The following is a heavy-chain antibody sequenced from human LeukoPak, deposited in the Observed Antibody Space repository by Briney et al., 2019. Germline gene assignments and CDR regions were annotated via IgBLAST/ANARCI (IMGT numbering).Heavy chain of an antibody. D-gene: IGHD2-2*02. CDR1: GFIFSRYK. Sequence: QPGGSLRLSCAASGFIFSRYKMSWVRQAPGKGLEWVASIKQDGSEKYYVDSVKGRFTISRDNSKNTLYLQMNSLRAEDTAVYYCARDRNRWKYQLLYGSGYYYYGMDVWGQGTTVTVSS. CDR2: IKQDGSEK. J-gene: IGHJ6*02. CDR3: ARDRNRWKYQLLYGSGYYYYGMDV. V-gene: IGHV3-7*01.